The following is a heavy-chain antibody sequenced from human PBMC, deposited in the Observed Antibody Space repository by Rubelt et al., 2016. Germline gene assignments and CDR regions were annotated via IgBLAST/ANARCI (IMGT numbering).Heavy chain of an antibody. D-gene: IGHD6-6*01. J-gene: IGHJ4*02. V-gene: IGHV4-59*08. Sequence: QVQLQESGPGLVKPSETLSLSCTVSGGSISGYYWSWLRQPRGKGLDWIGYISYSGSTHYNPSLKSRVTISVDTSKNQFSRRLSSGTAADTAVYYCARLIARYSTSSPVDCWGQGTLVTVSS. CDR2: ISYSGST. CDR1: GGSISGYY. CDR3: ARLIARYSTSSPVDC.